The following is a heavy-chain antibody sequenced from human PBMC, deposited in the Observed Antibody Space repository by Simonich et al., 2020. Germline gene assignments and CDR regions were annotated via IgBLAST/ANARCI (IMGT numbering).Heavy chain of an antibody. D-gene: IGHD7-27*01. Sequence: EVQLVESGGGLVQPGGSLRLSCAASGFTFSSYWMGWVRQAPGKGLEWVANIKQDGSEKYYVDSVNGRFTISRSNAKNSLYLQMNSRRAEDTAVYYCARDGLGTAYYYYMDVWGKGTTVTVSS. CDR2: IKQDGSEK. CDR3: ARDGLGTAYYYYMDV. CDR1: GFTFSSYW. V-gene: IGHV3-7*01. J-gene: IGHJ6*03.